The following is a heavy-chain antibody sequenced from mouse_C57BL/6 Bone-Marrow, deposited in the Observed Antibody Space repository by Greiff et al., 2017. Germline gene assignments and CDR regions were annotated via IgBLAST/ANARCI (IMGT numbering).Heavy chain of an antibody. CDR2: IWSAGST. CDR3: ARHGGPGYFDV. V-gene: IGHV2-6-1*01. J-gene: IGHJ1*03. Sequence: VQLVESGPGLVAPSPCLSITCTVSGFSFTSYGVHWVRQPPGKGLEWLVVIWSAGSTTYNSALKARLSISKDNSKSQVFLKMNSLHTDDTAMYYCARHGGPGYFDVWGTGTTVTVSS. CDR1: GFSFTSYG.